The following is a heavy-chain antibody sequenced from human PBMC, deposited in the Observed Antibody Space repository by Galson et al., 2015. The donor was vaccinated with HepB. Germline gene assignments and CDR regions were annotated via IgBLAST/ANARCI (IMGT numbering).Heavy chain of an antibody. CDR3: ARSCSGGSCYSGWFDP. Sequence: SETLSLTCAVYGGSFSGYYWSWIRQPPGKGLEWIGEINHSGSTNYNPSLKSRVTISVDTSKNQFSLKLSSVTAADTAVYYCARSCSGGSCYSGWFDPWGQGTLVTVSS. CDR1: GGSFSGYY. CDR2: INHSGST. J-gene: IGHJ5*02. D-gene: IGHD2-15*01. V-gene: IGHV4-34*01.